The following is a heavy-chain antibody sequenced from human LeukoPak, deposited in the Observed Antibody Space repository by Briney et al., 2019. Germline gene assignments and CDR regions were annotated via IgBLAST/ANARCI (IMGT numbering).Heavy chain of an antibody. Sequence: GASVKVSCTAAGYTFTGYYMHWVRQAPGQGLEGMGWINPNSGDTHYAQNFQGRVTMTRDTSISTAYMELSRLTSDDMAVYYCARGQNNDYGDYDGWGHWGQGTLVTVSS. CDR1: GYTFTGYY. J-gene: IGHJ4*02. D-gene: IGHD4-17*01. CDR2: INPNSGDT. CDR3: ARGQNNDYGDYDGWGH. V-gene: IGHV1-2*02.